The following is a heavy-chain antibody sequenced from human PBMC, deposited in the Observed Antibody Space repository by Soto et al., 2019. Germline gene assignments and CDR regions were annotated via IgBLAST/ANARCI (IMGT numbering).Heavy chain of an antibody. J-gene: IGHJ6*02. CDR2: ISYTGTT. CDR3: ARDNPPEMYGGVLYYYGMDV. CDR1: ICSISGCTYH. Sequence: SETLSITCTVSICSISGCTYHWTWISQRPGKGLEWIGYISYTGTTYYGPSLESRVSISLDTSKNQFSLNLRSVTAADTAVYYCARDNPPEMYGGVLYYYGMDVWGQGTTVTVSS. V-gene: IGHV4-31*03. D-gene: IGHD2-8*02.